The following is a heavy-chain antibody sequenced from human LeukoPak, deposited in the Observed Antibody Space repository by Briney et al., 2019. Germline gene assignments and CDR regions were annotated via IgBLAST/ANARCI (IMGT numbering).Heavy chain of an antibody. D-gene: IGHD2-2*01. CDR2: INHSGST. V-gene: IGHV4-34*01. Sequence: PSETLSLTCAVSGGSFSGYYWSWIRQPPGKGLEWIGEINHSGSTNYNPSLKSRVTISVDTSKNQFSLKLSSVTAADTAVYYCGSLPRHNCSSTTCYEMDVSSKGSTVTVYS. CDR3: GSLPRHNCSSTTCYEMDV. J-gene: IGHJ6*04. CDR1: GGSFSGYY.